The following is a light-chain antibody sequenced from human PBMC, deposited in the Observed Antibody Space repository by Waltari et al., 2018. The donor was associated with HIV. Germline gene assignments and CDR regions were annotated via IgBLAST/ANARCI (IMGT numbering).Light chain of an antibody. V-gene: IGLV2-14*01. J-gene: IGLJ3*02. CDR2: EVS. CDR3: SSYTSSSTRV. CDR1: SSDVGGYNY. Sequence: QSALTQSASVSGSPGQSITISCTGTSSDVGGYNYVSWYQQHPGKAPKLMIYEVSNRSSGVSNRFSGSKSGNTASLTISGLQAEDEADYYCSSYTSSSTRVFGGGTKLTVL.